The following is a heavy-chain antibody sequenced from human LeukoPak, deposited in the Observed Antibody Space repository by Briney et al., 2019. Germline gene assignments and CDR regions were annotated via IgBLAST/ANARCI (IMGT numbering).Heavy chain of an antibody. CDR2: INHSGST. CDR1: GGSFSGYY. D-gene: IGHD3-9*01. J-gene: IGHJ4*02. V-gene: IGHV4-34*01. Sequence: SSETLSLTCAVYGGSFSGYYWSWIRQPPGKGLEWIGEINHSGSTNYNPSLKSRVTISVDTSKNQFSLKLSSVTAADTAVYYCARGSALDILTGYKLYYFDYWGQGTLVTVSS. CDR3: ARGSALDILTGYKLYYFDY.